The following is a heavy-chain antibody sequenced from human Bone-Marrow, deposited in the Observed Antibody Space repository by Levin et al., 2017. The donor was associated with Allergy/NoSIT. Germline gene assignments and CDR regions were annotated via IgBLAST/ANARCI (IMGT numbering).Heavy chain of an antibody. Sequence: SGPTLVKPTQTLTLTCTFSGFSLTTSGVGVGWIRQPPGKALEWLALIYWDDTRGYSPSLKNRLTISKDTSKNQVVRRMTNLDPGDTGTYDCAHRARWGTTAAPGAFDIWGLGTLVTVSS. D-gene: IGHD3-16*01. CDR3: AHRARWGTTAAPGAFDI. J-gene: IGHJ3*02. V-gene: IGHV2-5*02. CDR1: GFSLTTSGVG. CDR2: IYWDDTR.